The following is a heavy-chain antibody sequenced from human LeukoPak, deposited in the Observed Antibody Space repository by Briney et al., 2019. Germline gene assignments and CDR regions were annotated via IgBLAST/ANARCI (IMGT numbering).Heavy chain of an antibody. V-gene: IGHV1-46*01. CDR1: GYTFTTYN. Sequence: GASVKVSCKASGYTFTTYNIHWVRQAPGQGLEWMGIINPSGGSTSYAQKFQGRVTLTRDMSTRTVYMELSSLRSEDTAVYYCASDAAGRSYWGQGTLVTVSS. J-gene: IGHJ4*02. D-gene: IGHD6-13*01. CDR3: ASDAAGRSY. CDR2: INPSGGST.